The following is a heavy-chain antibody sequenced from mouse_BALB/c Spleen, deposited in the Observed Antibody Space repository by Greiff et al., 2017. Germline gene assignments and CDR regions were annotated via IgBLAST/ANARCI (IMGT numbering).Heavy chain of an antibody. CDR3: ARGENGNYLDY. D-gene: IGHD2-1*01. J-gene: IGHJ2*01. Sequence: VMLVESGPGLVQPSQSLSITCTVSGFSLTSYGVHWVRQSPGKGLEWLGVIWSGGSTDYNAAFISRLSISKDNSKSQVFFKMNSLQANDTAIYYCARGENGNYLDYWGQGTTLTVSS. CDR2: IWSGGST. V-gene: IGHV2-2*02. CDR1: GFSLTSYG.